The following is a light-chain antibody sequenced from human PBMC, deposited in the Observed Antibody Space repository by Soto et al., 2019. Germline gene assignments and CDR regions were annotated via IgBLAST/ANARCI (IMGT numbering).Light chain of an antibody. Sequence: QSVLTQPPSVSAAPGQKVTISCSGSSSNIGSNYVSWYQQLPGTAPKLLIYENNKRPSGIPDRFSGSKSGTSATLGITGLQTGDEADYYCGTCDSTDYVFGTGTKVTVL. CDR2: ENN. CDR3: GTCDSTDYV. V-gene: IGLV1-51*02. CDR1: SSNIGSNY. J-gene: IGLJ1*01.